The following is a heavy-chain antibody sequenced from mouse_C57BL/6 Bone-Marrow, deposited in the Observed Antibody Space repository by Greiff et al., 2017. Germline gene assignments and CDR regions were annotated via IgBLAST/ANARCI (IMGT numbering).Heavy chain of an antibody. D-gene: IGHD1-1*01. Sequence: EVMLVESGGGLVKPGGSLKLSCAASGFTFSSYAMSWVRQTPEKRLEWVATISDGGSYTYYPDNVKGRFTISRDNAKNNLYLQMSHLKSEDTAMYYCARVYYYGSSSFAYWGQGTLVTVSA. V-gene: IGHV5-4*03. J-gene: IGHJ3*01. CDR3: ARVYYYGSSSFAY. CDR2: ISDGGSYT. CDR1: GFTFSSYA.